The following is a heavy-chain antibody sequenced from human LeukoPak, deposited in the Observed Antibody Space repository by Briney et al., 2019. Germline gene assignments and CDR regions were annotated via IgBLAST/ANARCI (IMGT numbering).Heavy chain of an antibody. CDR3: ARDLESYNSGGYYFGY. Sequence: GGSLGLSCAAPGFTVSSNYMSWVRQAPGKGLEWVSVIYSGGSTYYADSVKGRFTISRDNAKNSLYLQMNSLRAEDTAVYYCARDLESYNSGGYYFGYWGQGILVTVSS. D-gene: IGHD3-22*01. J-gene: IGHJ4*02. CDR2: IYSGGST. CDR1: GFTVSSNY. V-gene: IGHV3-53*01.